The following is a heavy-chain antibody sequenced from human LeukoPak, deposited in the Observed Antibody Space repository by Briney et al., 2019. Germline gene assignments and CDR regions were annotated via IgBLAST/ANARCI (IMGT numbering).Heavy chain of an antibody. CDR3: ATDRITMVRAFYY. J-gene: IGHJ4*02. D-gene: IGHD3-10*01. V-gene: IGHV1-8*01. CDR2: MNPNSGNT. CDR1: GYTFTSYD. Sequence: GASVKVSCKASGYTFTSYDINWVRQATGQGLEWMGWMNPNSGNTGYAQKFQGRVTMTRNTSISTAYMELSSLRSEDTAVYYCATDRITMVRAFYYWGQGTLVTVSS.